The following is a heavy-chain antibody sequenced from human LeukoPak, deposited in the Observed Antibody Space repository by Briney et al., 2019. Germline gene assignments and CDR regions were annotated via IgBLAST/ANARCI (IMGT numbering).Heavy chain of an antibody. Sequence: GGSLRLSCAASGFIVSTNYMSWVRQAPGKGLEWVSVIFSGGSTYYADSVKGRFTISRDNSKNTLYLQMNSLRAEDTAVYYCAKGKKQWLVLDYFDYWGQGTLVTVSS. CDR3: AKGKKQWLVLDYFDY. D-gene: IGHD6-19*01. V-gene: IGHV3-53*01. J-gene: IGHJ4*02. CDR1: GFIVSTNY. CDR2: IFSGGST.